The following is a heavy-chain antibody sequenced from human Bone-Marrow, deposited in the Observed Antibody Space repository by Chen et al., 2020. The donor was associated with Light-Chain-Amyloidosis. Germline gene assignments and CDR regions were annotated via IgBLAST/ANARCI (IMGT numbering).Heavy chain of an antibody. J-gene: IGHJ4*02. D-gene: IGHD3-16*02. CDR2: IYYSGST. Sequence: QLQLQESGPGLVKPSETLSLTCTVSGGSISSSSYYWGWIRQPPGKGLEWIGSIYYSGSTYYNPSLKSRVTISVDTSKNQFSLKLCSVTAADTAVYYCARDWYDYVWGSYRYPFDYWGQGTLVTVSS. CDR1: GGSISSSSYY. CDR3: ARDWYDYVWGSYRYPFDY. V-gene: IGHV4-39*07.